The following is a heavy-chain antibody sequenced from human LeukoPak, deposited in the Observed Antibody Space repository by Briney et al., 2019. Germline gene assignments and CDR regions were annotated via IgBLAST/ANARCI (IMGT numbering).Heavy chain of an antibody. D-gene: IGHD4-17*01. CDR1: GFTFSGYS. CDR2: ISSSSTTT. V-gene: IGHV3-48*04. J-gene: IGHJ6*03. Sequence: GGSLRLSCAASGFTFSGYSMNWVRQAPGKGLEWISYISSSSTTTHYADSMKGRFTISRDNARKSLYLQMNSLRAEDTAVYFCARDRDFGAVNYYSYYMDVWGKGTTATVSS. CDR3: ARDRDFGAVNYYSYYMDV.